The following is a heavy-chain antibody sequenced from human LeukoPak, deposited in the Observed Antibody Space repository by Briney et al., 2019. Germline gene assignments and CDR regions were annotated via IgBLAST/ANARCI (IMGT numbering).Heavy chain of an antibody. Sequence: ASVTVSCKASGYTFTNYGFSWVRQAPGQGLEWIGWISTYNGNTNYAQKVQGRVTLTTDTSTSTAYMELRSLTSDDTAVYYCARDLSNDSRGYPGYWGQGTLVTVSS. J-gene: IGHJ4*02. D-gene: IGHD3-22*01. CDR2: ISTYNGNT. CDR3: ARDLSNDSRGYPGY. V-gene: IGHV1-18*01. CDR1: GYTFTNYG.